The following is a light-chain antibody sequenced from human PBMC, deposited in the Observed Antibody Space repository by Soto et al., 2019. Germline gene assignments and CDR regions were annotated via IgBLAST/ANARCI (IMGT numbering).Light chain of an antibody. V-gene: IGKV1-27*01. CDR1: QSFSTY. CDR2: GAS. Sequence: DFQMTQSPSSLSASVGDRVTITCRASQSFSTYLAWYQQKPGKVPKLLIYGASTLQSGVPSRFSGSGSGTDFTLTISSLQPEDIATYYCQQYLNLPLTFGQGTRREIK. J-gene: IGKJ5*01. CDR3: QQYLNLPLT.